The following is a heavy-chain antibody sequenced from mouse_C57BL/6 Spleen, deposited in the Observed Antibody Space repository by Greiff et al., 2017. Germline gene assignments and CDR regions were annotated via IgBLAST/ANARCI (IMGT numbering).Heavy chain of an antibody. J-gene: IGHJ4*01. CDR2: IYPSDGST. CDR3: ARGTTVVAYYAMDY. V-gene: IGHV1-85*01. CDR1: GYTFTSYD. Sequence: QVQLQQSGPELVKPGASVKLSCKASGYTFTSYDINWVKQRPGQGLEWIGWIYPSDGSTNYNEKFKGKATLTVDTSSSTAYMELHSLTSEDSAVDFCARGTTVVAYYAMDYWGQGTSVTVAA. D-gene: IGHD1-1*01.